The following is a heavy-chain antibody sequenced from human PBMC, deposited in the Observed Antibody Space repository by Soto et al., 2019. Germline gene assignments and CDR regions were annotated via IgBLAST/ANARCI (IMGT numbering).Heavy chain of an antibody. J-gene: IGHJ4*02. CDR2: IWYDGSNK. CDR3: ARHTPSGGIAVAGTTFDY. V-gene: IGHV3-33*01. Sequence: GGSLRLSCAASGFTFSSYGMHWVRQAPGKGLEWVAVIWYDGSNKYYADSVKGRFTISRDNSKNTLYLQMNSLRAEDTAVYYCARHTPSGGIAVAGTTFDYWGQGTLVTVSS. D-gene: IGHD6-19*01. CDR1: GFTFSSYG.